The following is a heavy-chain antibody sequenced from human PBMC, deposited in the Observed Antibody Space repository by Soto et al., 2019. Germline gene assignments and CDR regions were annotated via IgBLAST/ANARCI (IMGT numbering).Heavy chain of an antibody. CDR3: ARTDIVTTNWFDP. CDR1: GESFIGYY. V-gene: IGHV4-34*02. CDR2: INHRGST. J-gene: IGHJ5*02. D-gene: IGHD5-12*01. Sequence: QVHLQQWGAGLLKPSETLSLTCAVYGESFIGYYWTWISQPPGKGLEWIGEINHRGSTNYNPSLKSRVTISIDTSKNQFSLKLSSVTAADTSVYYCARTDIVTTNWFDPWGQGNLVTVSS.